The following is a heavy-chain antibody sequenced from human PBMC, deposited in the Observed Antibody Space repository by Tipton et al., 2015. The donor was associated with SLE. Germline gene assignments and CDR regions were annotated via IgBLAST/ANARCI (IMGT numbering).Heavy chain of an antibody. CDR1: GFTFSSSW. V-gene: IGHV3-74*02. CDR2: INSDGSNT. D-gene: IGHD6-13*01. J-gene: IGHJ4*02. CDR3: ARAGIAAHFYYFDC. Sequence: QLVQSGGAVVQPGTSLRLSCAASGFTFSSSWMHWVRQAPGKGLVWVSRINSDGSNTTYADSVKGRFTISRDNAKNTLYLRMNSLRAEDTAVYFCARAGIAAHFYYFDCWGQGALVTVSS.